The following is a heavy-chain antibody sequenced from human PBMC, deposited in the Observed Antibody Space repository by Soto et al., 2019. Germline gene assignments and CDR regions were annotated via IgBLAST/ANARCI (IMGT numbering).Heavy chain of an antibody. Sequence: SETLSLTCTVSGGSISSHYWAWVRQPPGKGLEWIGYIHYSGSTNYNASLKIRVTISVEISKNQFSLKLRSVTAADTAVYYCARGGLAARQGRWFDPWGQGTLVTVSS. CDR1: GGSISSHY. J-gene: IGHJ5*02. V-gene: IGHV4-59*11. D-gene: IGHD6-6*01. CDR2: IHYSGST. CDR3: ARGGLAARQGRWFDP.